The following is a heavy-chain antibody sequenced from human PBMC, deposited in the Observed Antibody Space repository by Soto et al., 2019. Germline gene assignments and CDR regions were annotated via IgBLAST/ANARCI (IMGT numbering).Heavy chain of an antibody. CDR1: GGSVSSGSYY. J-gene: IGHJ4*02. Sequence: QVQLQESGPGLVKPSETLSLTCTVSGGSVSSGSYYWSWIRQPPGKGLEWIGYIYYSGSTNYTPSLKRRVTISVDTSKNQFSLKLSSVTAADTAVYYCARGFDYWGQGTLVTVSS. V-gene: IGHV4-61*01. CDR2: IYYSGST. CDR3: ARGFDY.